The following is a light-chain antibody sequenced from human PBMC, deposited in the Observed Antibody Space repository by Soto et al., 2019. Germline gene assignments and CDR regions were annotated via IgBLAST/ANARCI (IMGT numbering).Light chain of an antibody. CDR1: QSVLYSSNNKNY. Sequence: DIVMTQSPDSLAVSLGERATINCKSSQSVLYSSNNKNYLAWYQQRPGQPPKLLIYCASTRESGVPDRFSGSWSGTDFTLTITSLQAEDVAVYYCQQYESTPPTFGQGTKLEIK. CDR2: CAS. J-gene: IGKJ2*01. V-gene: IGKV4-1*01. CDR3: QQYESTPPT.